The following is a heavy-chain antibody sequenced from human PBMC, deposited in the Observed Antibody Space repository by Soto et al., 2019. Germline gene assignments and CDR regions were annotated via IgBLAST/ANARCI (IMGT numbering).Heavy chain of an antibody. V-gene: IGHV5-51*01. D-gene: IGHD3-10*01. J-gene: IGHJ5*02. CDR2: IFTRDSET. Sequence: GESLKISCKGPGHLFNNHWIGWVRQTPGKGLEWMGLIFTRDSETKTSPSFQGHVSFSVDNSINTAYLQWTSLKTADTGMYFCARGYFDSGHGYDLWGQGTLVTVYS. CDR1: GHLFNNHW. CDR3: ARGYFDSGHGYDL.